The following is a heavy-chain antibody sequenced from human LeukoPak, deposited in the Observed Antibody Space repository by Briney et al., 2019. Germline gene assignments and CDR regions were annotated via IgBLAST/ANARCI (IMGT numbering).Heavy chain of an antibody. CDR1: GYSISSSYC. D-gene: IGHD3-16*01. J-gene: IGHJ4*02. CDR3: ARLRSPVTILYYFDS. Sequence: SETLSLTCAVSGYSISSSYCWGWIRQPPGKGLEWIGSFYCSGSTYYNPSLKSRVTISVDTSKNQFSLKLSSVTAADTAVYYCARLRSPVTILYYFDSWGQGTLVTVSS. CDR2: FYCSGST. V-gene: IGHV4-38-2*01.